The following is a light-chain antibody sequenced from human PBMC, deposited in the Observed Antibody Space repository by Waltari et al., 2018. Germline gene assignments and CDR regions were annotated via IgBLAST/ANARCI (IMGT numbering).Light chain of an antibody. V-gene: IGLV1-47*01. Sequence: QSVLTQPPSASGTPGQRVAISCSGSSSNIGHNYVYWYQQLPGTPPKLLIYKNNLRPSGVPDRFSGSKSGTSASLAISGLRSEDEANYYCAAWDDSLSGQWVFGGGTKLTVL. CDR1: SSNIGHNY. CDR2: KNN. J-gene: IGLJ2*01. CDR3: AAWDDSLSGQWV.